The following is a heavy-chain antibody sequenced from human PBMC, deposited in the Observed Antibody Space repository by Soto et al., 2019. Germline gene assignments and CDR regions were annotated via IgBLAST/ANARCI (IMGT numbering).Heavy chain of an antibody. CDR1: GGSISSGGYS. J-gene: IGHJ3*02. V-gene: IGHV4-30-2*01. D-gene: IGHD5-18*01. CDR2: IFHSGNT. Sequence: QLQLQESGSGLVKPSQTLSLTCAVSGGSISSGGYSWSWIRQPPGKGLEWIGYIFHSGNTYYNPSLNSRGTISVDRSQNQFSLNLSSVTAADTVVDVDTTMDTVIAFDIWGQGTMVTVS. CDR3: TTMDTVIAFDI.